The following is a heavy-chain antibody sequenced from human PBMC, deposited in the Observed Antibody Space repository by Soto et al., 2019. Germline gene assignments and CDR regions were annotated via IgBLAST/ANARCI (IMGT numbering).Heavy chain of an antibody. J-gene: IGHJ3*02. Sequence: QVQLVQSGAEVKKPGASVKVSCKASGYTFTSYYMHWVRQAPGQGLEWMGIINPSGGSTSYAEKCQGRVTMNRDTSTSTVYMELSSLRSEDTAVYYCARARSLPDAFDIWGQGTMVTVSS. CDR1: GYTFTSYY. V-gene: IGHV1-46*03. CDR2: INPSGGST. CDR3: ARARSLPDAFDI.